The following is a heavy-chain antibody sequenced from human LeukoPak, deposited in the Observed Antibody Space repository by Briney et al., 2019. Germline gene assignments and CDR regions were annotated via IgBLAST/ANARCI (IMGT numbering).Heavy chain of an antibody. Sequence: GGSLRLSCAASGFTFSSYSMNWVRQAPGKGLEWVSSISSSSSYIYYADSVKGRFTISRDNAKNSLYLQMNSLRAGDTAVYYCARVNYYDSSDGAFDIWGQGTMVTVSS. CDR3: ARVNYYDSSDGAFDI. D-gene: IGHD3-22*01. CDR2: ISSSSSYI. J-gene: IGHJ3*02. CDR1: GFTFSSYS. V-gene: IGHV3-21*01.